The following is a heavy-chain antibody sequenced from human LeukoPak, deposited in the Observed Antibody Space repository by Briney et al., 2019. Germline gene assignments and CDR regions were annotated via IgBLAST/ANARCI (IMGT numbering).Heavy chain of an antibody. CDR1: GDSISSSSYY. D-gene: IGHD3-16*02. Sequence: SETLSLTCTVSGDSISSSSYYWGWIRQPPGEGLEWIGSIYYSGSTYYNPSLKSRVTISVDTSKNQFSLKLSSVTAADTAVYYCARRGPQGYYDYVWGSYRYYFDYWGQGTLVTVSS. CDR3: ARRGPQGYYDYVWGSYRYYFDY. J-gene: IGHJ4*02. CDR2: IYYSGST. V-gene: IGHV4-39*01.